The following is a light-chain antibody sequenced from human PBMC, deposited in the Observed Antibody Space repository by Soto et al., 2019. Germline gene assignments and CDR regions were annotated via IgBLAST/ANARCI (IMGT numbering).Light chain of an antibody. J-gene: IGKJ4*01. CDR2: DAS. Sequence: IQMTQSPSSLSASVGDRVTITCQANQDISNFLNWYRQTPGKAPNLLIYDASNLETGVPSRFSGSGSRTDFTFTISNLQPEDIGTYYCQQYDNFPLTFGGGTKGDIK. CDR1: QDISNF. V-gene: IGKV1-33*01. CDR3: QQYDNFPLT.